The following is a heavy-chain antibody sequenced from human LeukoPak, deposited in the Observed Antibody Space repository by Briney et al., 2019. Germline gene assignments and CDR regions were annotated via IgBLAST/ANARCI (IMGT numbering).Heavy chain of an antibody. Sequence: PGGSLRLSCAASGFTFSSYGMHWVRQAPGKGLEWVAFIRYDGSNKYYADSVKGRFTISRDNSKNTLYLQMNSLRAEDTAVYYCAKDLYDYVWGSYGIFDYWGQGTLVTVSS. V-gene: IGHV3-30*02. D-gene: IGHD3-16*01. J-gene: IGHJ4*02. CDR1: GFTFSSYG. CDR3: AKDLYDYVWGSYGIFDY. CDR2: IRYDGSNK.